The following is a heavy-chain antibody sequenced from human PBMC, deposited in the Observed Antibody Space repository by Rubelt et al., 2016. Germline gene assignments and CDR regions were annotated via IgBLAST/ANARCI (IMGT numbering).Heavy chain of an antibody. CDR1: GGSISSSSYY. J-gene: IGHJ4*02. V-gene: IGHV4-39*07. CDR2: IYFSGRT. D-gene: IGHD7-27*01. Sequence: QLQLQESGPGLVKPSETLSLTCTVSGGSISSSSYYWGWIRQPPGKGLEWIGSIYFSGRTYYNPSLKSRVTISVDKSKNQFSLKLSSVTAADTAVYYCARSNGGYWGQGTLVTVSS. CDR3: ARSNGGY.